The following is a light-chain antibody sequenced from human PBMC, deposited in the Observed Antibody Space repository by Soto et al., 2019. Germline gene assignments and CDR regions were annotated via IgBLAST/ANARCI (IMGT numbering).Light chain of an antibody. J-gene: IGKJ1*01. V-gene: IGKV3-20*01. Sequence: ETVLTQSPGTLSLSPGERATLSCRASQTIRSNYLAWYRQTPGQAPRLLIYGASNSATGIADRFSGSGSGTDFTLILSRLEPQDFALYYCQQYGSPPWTFGQGTKVEIK. CDR2: GAS. CDR3: QQYGSPPWT. CDR1: QTIRSNY.